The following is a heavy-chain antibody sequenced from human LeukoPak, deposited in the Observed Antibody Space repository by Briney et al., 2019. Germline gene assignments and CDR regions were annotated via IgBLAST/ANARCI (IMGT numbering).Heavy chain of an antibody. D-gene: IGHD2-15*01. CDR1: GYIFTDYA. CDR3: ARGRGTSGSNRDFYYYYYMDV. CDR2: MNAGNRNT. Sequence: SVKVSCKASGYIFTDYAIHWLRQAPGQRPDWPGWMNAGNRNTKYSQKFQGRITLIRDTSAATAYMELSSLRHDNLAVYYCARGRGTSGSNRDFYYYYYMDVWGKGTTVTVSS. V-gene: IGHV1-3*01. J-gene: IGHJ6*03.